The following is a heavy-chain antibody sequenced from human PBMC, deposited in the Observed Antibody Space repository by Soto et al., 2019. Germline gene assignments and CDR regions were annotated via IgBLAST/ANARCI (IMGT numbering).Heavy chain of an antibody. V-gene: IGHV4-4*07. D-gene: IGHD5-12*01. CDR2: IFSSGST. CDR3: AREGSYSAYNFAHGIQLWSFDF. Sequence: LSLTCTVSGGSINTFYWSWVRQPAGKGLEWIGRIFSSGSTSFNPSLESRVAMSVDTSKNHFSLNLSSVTAADMAVYYCAREGSYSAYNFAHGIQLWSFDFWGQGALVTV. CDR1: GGSINTFY. J-gene: IGHJ4*02.